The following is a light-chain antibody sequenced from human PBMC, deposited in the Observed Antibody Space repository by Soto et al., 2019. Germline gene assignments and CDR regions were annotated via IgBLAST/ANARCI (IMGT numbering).Light chain of an antibody. Sequence: DIQRTQSPSSLSASVGDRVTITCRASQSISTYLNWYQQKVGKAPKLLIYAASSLQRGVPSRFSGSGSGTDFNLTISSLQPEDFATYYCQQSYSTPRTFGQGTKLEIK. J-gene: IGKJ2*02. CDR3: QQSYSTPRT. CDR2: AAS. CDR1: QSISTY. V-gene: IGKV1-39*01.